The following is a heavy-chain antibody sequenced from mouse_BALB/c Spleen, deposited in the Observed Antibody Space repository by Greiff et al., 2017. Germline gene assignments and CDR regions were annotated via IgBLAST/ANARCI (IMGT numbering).Heavy chain of an antibody. CDR1: GYTFTSYY. D-gene: IGHD2-1*01. J-gene: IGHJ2*01. CDR3: TRKVNYLYYFDY. V-gene: IGHV1S81*02. Sequence: VQLQQPGAELVKPGASVKLSCKASGYTFTSYYMYWVKQRPGQGLEWIGGINPSNGGTNFNEKFKSKATLTVDKSSSTAYMQLSSLTSEDSAVYYCTRKVNYLYYFDYWGQGTTLTVSS. CDR2: INPSNGGT.